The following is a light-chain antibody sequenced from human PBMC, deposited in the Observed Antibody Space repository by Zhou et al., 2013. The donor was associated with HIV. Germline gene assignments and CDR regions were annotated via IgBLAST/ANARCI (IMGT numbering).Light chain of an antibody. CDR3: QQRNEWPRGALT. J-gene: IGKJ4*01. CDR1: QSVSSSY. Sequence: EIVLTQSPGTLCLSPGERATLSCRASQSVSSSYVAWYQQKPGQAPRLLIYGASNRATRIPDRFSGSGSGADFTLTISRLEPEDFAVYYCQQRNEWPRGALTFGGGTKVEI. V-gene: IGKV3D-20*02. CDR2: GAS.